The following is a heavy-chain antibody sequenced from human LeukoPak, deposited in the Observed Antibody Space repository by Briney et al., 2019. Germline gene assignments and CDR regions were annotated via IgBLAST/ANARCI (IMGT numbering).Heavy chain of an antibody. V-gene: IGHV1-18*01. J-gene: IGHJ3*02. CDR3: ARDCGGDCSEAFDI. CDR2: MSAYNGDT. D-gene: IGHD2-21*02. Sequence: ASVKVSCKASGYTFTSYAMHWVRQAPGQGLEWMGWMSAYNGDTNYAQKFQGRVTMTTDTSTSTAYMELRSLRSDDTAIYYCARDCGGDCSEAFDIWGQGTMVTVSS. CDR1: GYTFTSYA.